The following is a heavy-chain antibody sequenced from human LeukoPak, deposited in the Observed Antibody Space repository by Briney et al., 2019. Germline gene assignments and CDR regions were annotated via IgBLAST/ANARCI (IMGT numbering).Heavy chain of an antibody. V-gene: IGHV1-2*02. Sequence: GASVKVSCTASGYTFTDYYMHWVRQAPGQGLEWMGWINPNSGGTNYAQKFQGRVTMTRDTSISTAYMELSRLRSDDTAVYYCAIQMFNYYARLDYWGQGTLVTVSS. CDR1: GYTFTDYY. D-gene: IGHD3-22*01. CDR3: AIQMFNYYARLDY. CDR2: INPNSGGT. J-gene: IGHJ4*02.